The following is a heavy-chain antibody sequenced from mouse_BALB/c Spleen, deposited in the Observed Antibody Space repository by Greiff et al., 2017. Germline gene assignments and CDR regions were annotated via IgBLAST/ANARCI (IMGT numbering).Heavy chain of an antibody. V-gene: IGHV1S22*01. Sequence: LKQPGSELVRPGASVKLSCKASGYTFTSYWMHWVKQRPGQGLEWIGNIYPGSGSTNYDEKFKSKATLTVDTSSSTAYMQLSSLTSEDSAVYYCTRGDRYDIYYFDYWGQGTTLTVSS. D-gene: IGHD2-14*01. CDR1: GYTFTSYW. CDR3: TRGDRYDIYYFDY. CDR2: IYPGSGST. J-gene: IGHJ2*01.